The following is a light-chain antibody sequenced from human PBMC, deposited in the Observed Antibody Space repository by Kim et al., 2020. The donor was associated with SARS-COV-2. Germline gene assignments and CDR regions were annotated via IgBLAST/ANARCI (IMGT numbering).Light chain of an antibody. CDR3: QVWDSSSVV. J-gene: IGLJ2*01. Sequence: SVAPGKTARITCGGNNIGSKSVHWYQQKPGQAPVLVIYYDSDRPSGIPERFSGSNSGNTAPLTISRVEAGDEADYYCQVWDSSSVVFGGGTQLTVL. CDR1: NIGSKS. V-gene: IGLV3-21*04. CDR2: YDS.